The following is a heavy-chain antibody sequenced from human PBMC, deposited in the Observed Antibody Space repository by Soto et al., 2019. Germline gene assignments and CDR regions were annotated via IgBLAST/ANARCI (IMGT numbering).Heavy chain of an antibody. CDR1: GGSMSPYY. V-gene: IGHV4-59*01. Sequence: QVQLQESGPGLVRPSETLSLTCTVSGGSMSPYYWSWIRQPPGKGLEWIGYIYYTGATSYNPSLESRVTISVDTSKNQFSLKLRSVTAADTAPYYCAREVDGVAGIWGQGTLVTVSS. CDR2: IYYTGAT. CDR3: AREVDGVAGI. D-gene: IGHD2-8*01. J-gene: IGHJ4*02.